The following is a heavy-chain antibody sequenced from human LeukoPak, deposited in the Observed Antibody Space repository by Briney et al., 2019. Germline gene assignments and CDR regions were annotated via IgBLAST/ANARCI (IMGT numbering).Heavy chain of an antibody. V-gene: IGHV5-51*01. CDR2: IYPGDSDT. J-gene: IGHJ4*02. D-gene: IGHD3-10*01. CDR3: ARRGEDYYFDY. CDR1: GSSFTNYW. Sequence: GAPLNISCKGSGSSFTNYWSGGVRQMPGKGLEWMGIIYPGDSDTRYSPSFQGQVTISADKSINTAYLQWSSLKASDTAMYYCARRGEDYYFDYWGQGSLVTVSS.